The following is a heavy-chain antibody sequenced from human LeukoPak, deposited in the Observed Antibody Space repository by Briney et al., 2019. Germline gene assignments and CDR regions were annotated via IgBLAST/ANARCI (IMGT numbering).Heavy chain of an antibody. Sequence: ASVKVSCKASGYTFTTYGINWVRQAPGQGLEWMGWISTYDGGTNYAQKFRDRVTMLRDTSTSTAYMELRSLRSDDTAVYYCARDQPRRGPGNHDYWGREPWSPSPQ. D-gene: IGHD1-26*01. V-gene: IGHV1-18*01. CDR2: ISTYDGGT. CDR3: ARDQPRRGPGNHDY. J-gene: IGHJ4*02. CDR1: GYTFTTYG.